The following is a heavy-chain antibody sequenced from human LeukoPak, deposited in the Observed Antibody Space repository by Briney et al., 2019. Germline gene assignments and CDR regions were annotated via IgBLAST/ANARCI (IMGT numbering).Heavy chain of an antibody. Sequence: PSETLSLTCTVSGGSISSSSYYWSWIRQPPGKGLEWIGEINHSGSTNYNPSLKSRVTISVDTSKNQFSLKLSSVTAADTAVYYCARGQRYCSGGSCYHYYYYMDVWGKGTTVTVSS. CDR3: ARGQRYCSGGSCYHYYYYMDV. CDR2: INHSGST. V-gene: IGHV4-39*07. CDR1: GGSISSSSYY. J-gene: IGHJ6*03. D-gene: IGHD2-15*01.